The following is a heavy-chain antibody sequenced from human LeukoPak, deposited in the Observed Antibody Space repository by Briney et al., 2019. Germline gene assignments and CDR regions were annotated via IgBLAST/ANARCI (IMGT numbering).Heavy chain of an antibody. V-gene: IGHV3-11*04. CDR2: ISSSGSTI. CDR3: ATTLGSGWKFDC. D-gene: IGHD6-19*01. Sequence: PGGSLRLSCAASGFTFSDYYMSWIRQAPGKGLEWVSYISSSGSTIYYADSVKGRFTISRDNSKNMVYLQMNSLRAEDTAVYYCATTLGSGWKFDCWGQGTLVTVSS. J-gene: IGHJ4*02. CDR1: GFTFSDYY.